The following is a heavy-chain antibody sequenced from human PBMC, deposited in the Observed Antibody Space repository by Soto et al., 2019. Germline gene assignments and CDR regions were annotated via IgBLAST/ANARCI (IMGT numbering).Heavy chain of an antibody. CDR2: VSDTGGSA. J-gene: IGHJ4*02. Sequence: EVRLLESGGGLVQPGGSLRLSCAASGFAFSSYAMSWVRQAPGKGLEWVSAVSDTGGSAYYADSGKGRCTISRDNTKNTLYLQLNSLRAEDKAVYYCAKGGRGYCSSTSCHFDYWGQGTLVTVSS. V-gene: IGHV3-23*01. D-gene: IGHD2-2*01. CDR3: AKGGRGYCSSTSCHFDY. CDR1: GFAFSSYA.